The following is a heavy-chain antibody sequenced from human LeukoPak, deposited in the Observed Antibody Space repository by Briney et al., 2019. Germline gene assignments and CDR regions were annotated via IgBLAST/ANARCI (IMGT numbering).Heavy chain of an antibody. V-gene: IGHV3-21*01. CDR1: GFTFSSYS. J-gene: IGHJ4*02. D-gene: IGHD2-15*01. CDR2: ISSSSSYI. CDR3: ARDAYCSGGSCYFDY. Sequence: GGSLRPSCAASGFTFSSYSMNWVRQAPGKGLEWVSSISSSSSYIYYADSVKGRFTISRDNAKNSLYLQMNSLRAEDTAVYYCARDAYCSGGSCYFDYWGQGTLVTVSS.